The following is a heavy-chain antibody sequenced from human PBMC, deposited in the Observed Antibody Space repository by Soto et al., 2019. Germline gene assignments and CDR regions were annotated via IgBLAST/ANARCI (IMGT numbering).Heavy chain of an antibody. D-gene: IGHD3-22*01. CDR2: INHSGST. V-gene: IGHV4-34*01. CDR1: GGSFSGYY. CDR3: ASTYYYDSRRGYFDL. J-gene: IGHJ2*01. Sequence: QVQLQQWGAGLLKPSETLSLTCAVYGGSFSGYYWSWIRQPPGKGLEWIGEINHSGSTNYNPSLKCRVPRSVDPATDQLLLKLSSVTAADTAVYYWASTYYYDSRRGYFDLWGRGTLVTVS.